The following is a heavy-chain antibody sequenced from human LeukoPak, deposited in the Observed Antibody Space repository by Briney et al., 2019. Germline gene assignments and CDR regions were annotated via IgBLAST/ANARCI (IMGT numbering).Heavy chain of an antibody. CDR1: GFTFSSYA. CDR3: AKGRRSMVRGVMGDFDY. CDR2: ISGSGGST. D-gene: IGHD3-10*01. J-gene: IGHJ4*02. V-gene: IGHV3-23*01. Sequence: PGGSLRLPCAASGFTFSSYAMSWVRQAPGKGLEWVSAISGSGGSTYYADSVKGRFTISRDNSKNTLYLQMNSLRAEDTAVYYCAKGRRSMVRGVMGDFDYWGQGTLVTVSS.